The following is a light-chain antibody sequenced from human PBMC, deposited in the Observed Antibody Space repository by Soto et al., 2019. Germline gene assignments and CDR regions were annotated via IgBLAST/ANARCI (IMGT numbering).Light chain of an antibody. Sequence: QSALTQCASVSGSPGQSITISCTGTSSDVGDFNYVSWYQQHPGKAPKLIIYDVSNRPSGVSNRFSGSKSGNTASLTISGLQAEDEADYYCSSYTSSSTLYVFGTGTKVTV. CDR3: SSYTSSSTLYV. CDR1: SSDVGDFNY. CDR2: DVS. V-gene: IGLV2-14*01. J-gene: IGLJ1*01.